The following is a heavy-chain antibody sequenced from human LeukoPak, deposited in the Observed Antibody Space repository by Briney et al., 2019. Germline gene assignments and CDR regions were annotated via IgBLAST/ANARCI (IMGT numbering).Heavy chain of an antibody. J-gene: IGHJ5*02. CDR2: ISAYNGNT. Sequence: ASVKVSCKASGYTFTSYGISWVRQAPGRGLEWMGWISAYNGNTNYAQKLQGRVTMATDTSTSTAYMELRSLRSDDTAVYYCARAEEGGYSGYENWFDPWGQGTLVTVSS. D-gene: IGHD5-12*01. CDR3: ARAEEGGYSGYENWFDP. V-gene: IGHV1-18*01. CDR1: GYTFTSYG.